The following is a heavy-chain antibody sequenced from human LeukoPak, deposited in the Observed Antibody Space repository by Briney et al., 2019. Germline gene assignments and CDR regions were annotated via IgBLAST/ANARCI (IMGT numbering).Heavy chain of an antibody. Sequence: SETLSLTCTVSGDSIRSSSYYWGWIRQPPGKGLEWIGSIYYSGSTYYNPSLKSRVTISVDTSKNQFSLKLSSVTAADTAVYYCARTGYSSGWYAFDIWGQGTMVTVSS. CDR1: GDSIRSSSYY. V-gene: IGHV4-39*07. D-gene: IGHD6-13*01. CDR2: IYYSGST. J-gene: IGHJ3*02. CDR3: ARTGYSSGWYAFDI.